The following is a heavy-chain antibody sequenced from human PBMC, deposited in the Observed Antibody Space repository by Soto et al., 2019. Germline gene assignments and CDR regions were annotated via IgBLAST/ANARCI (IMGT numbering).Heavy chain of an antibody. J-gene: IGHJ4*02. V-gene: IGHV2-5*01. CDR3: AHHNDYGDYEVY. D-gene: IGHD4-17*01. CDR2: IYWNDDK. CDR1: GFSLSTSGVG. Sequence: SGPTLVNPTQTLTLTCTFSGFSLSTSGVGVGWIRQPPGKALEWLALIYWNDDKRYSPSLKSRLTITKDASKNQVVLTMTNMDPVDTATYYCAHHNDYGDYEVYWGQGTLVTVSS.